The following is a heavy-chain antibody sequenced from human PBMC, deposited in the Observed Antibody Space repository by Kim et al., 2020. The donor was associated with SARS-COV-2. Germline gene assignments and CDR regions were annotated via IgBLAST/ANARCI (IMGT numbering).Heavy chain of an antibody. Sequence: DSVKGRFTISRDNSKNTRYLQMNSLRAEDTAVYYCARVGTRYSSGWYSGYWGQGTLVTVSS. J-gene: IGHJ4*02. V-gene: IGHV3-30*07. CDR3: ARVGTRYSSGWYSGY. D-gene: IGHD6-19*01.